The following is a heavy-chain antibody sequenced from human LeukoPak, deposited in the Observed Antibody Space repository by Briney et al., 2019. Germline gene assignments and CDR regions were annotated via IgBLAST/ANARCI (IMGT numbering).Heavy chain of an antibody. CDR3: TTEEIAVAGTPDY. D-gene: IGHD6-19*01. J-gene: IGHJ4*02. Sequence: AGSLRLSCAASGFTFSNAWMSWVRQAPGKGLEWVGRIKSKTDGGTTDHAAPVKGRFTISRDDSKNTLYLQMNSLKTEDTAVYYCTTEEIAVAGTPDYWGQGTLVTVSS. CDR1: GFTFSNAW. V-gene: IGHV3-15*01. CDR2: IKSKTDGGTT.